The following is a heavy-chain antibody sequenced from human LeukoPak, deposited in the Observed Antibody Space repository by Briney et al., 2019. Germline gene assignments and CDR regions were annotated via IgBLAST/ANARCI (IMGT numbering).Heavy chain of an antibody. D-gene: IGHD3-3*01. Sequence: RASVKVSCKASGGTFSSYAISWVRQAPGQGLEWMGGIIPIFGTANYAQKFQGRVTITADESTSTAYMELSSLRSEDTAVYYCARAQEWFPFLDVWGKGTTVTVSS. V-gene: IGHV1-69*13. CDR1: GGTFSSYA. CDR3: ARAQEWFPFLDV. J-gene: IGHJ6*04. CDR2: IIPIFGTA.